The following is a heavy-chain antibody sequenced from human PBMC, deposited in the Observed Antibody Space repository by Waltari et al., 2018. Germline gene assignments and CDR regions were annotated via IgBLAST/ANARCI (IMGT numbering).Heavy chain of an antibody. CDR3: AKGGIRGVAIDY. J-gene: IGHJ4*02. Sequence: EVQLLESGGGLVQPGGSLRLSCEASGFSFSSYAMSWVRQAPEKGLEWVSAISGSGGRTYYADFVKGRFTISRDNSKNTLYLQVNSLRAEDTAVYYCAKGGIRGVAIDYWGQGTLVTVSS. D-gene: IGHD3-10*01. CDR2: ISGSGGRT. CDR1: GFSFSSYA. V-gene: IGHV3-23*01.